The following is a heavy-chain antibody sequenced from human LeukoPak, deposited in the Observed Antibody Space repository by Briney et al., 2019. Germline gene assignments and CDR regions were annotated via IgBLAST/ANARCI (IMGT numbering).Heavy chain of an antibody. CDR3: ASLEVYCSSTSCQRDYYYYGMDV. J-gene: IGHJ6*02. Sequence: SETLSLTCAVSGGSISSSNWWSWVRQPPGKGLEWIGEINHSGSTNYNPSLKSRVTISVDTSKNQFSLKLSSVTAADTAVYYCASLEVYCSSTSCQRDYYYYGMDVWGQGTTVTVSS. CDR1: GGSISSSNW. CDR2: INHSGST. D-gene: IGHD2-2*01. V-gene: IGHV4-4*02.